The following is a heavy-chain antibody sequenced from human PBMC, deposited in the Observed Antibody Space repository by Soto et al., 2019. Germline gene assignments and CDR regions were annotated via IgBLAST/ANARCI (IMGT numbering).Heavy chain of an antibody. J-gene: IGHJ6*03. CDR3: ARVLTTVTTVYYYYYYYMDA. V-gene: IGHV4-39*01. CDR2: IYYSGST. CDR1: GGSISSSSYY. D-gene: IGHD4-17*01. Sequence: QLQLQESGPGLVKPSETLSLTCTVSGGSISSSSYYWGGIRQPPGKGLEWIGSIYYSGSTYYNPSLKSRLTISVDTSKNPFSLKLSAVTAADTAVYYCARVLTTVTTVYYYYYYYMDAWGKGTTVTVSS.